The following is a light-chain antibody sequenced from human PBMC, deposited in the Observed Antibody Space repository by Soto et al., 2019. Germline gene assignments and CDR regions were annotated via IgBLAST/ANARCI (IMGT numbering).Light chain of an antibody. CDR2: GNS. CDR1: SSNIGAGYD. Sequence: QSALTQPPSVSGAPGQRVTISCTGSSSNIGAGYDVHWYQQLPGTAPKLLIYGNSTRPSGVPDRFSGSKSGTSASLAITGLQAEDEADYYCQSYDSSLSVVVFGGGTKLTVL. V-gene: IGLV1-40*01. CDR3: QSYDSSLSVVV. J-gene: IGLJ2*01.